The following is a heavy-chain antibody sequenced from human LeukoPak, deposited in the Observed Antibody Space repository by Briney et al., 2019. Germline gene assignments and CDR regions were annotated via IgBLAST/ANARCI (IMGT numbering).Heavy chain of an antibody. CDR3: AGTGLFFDY. V-gene: IGHV4-59*01. CDR1: GASISGYY. Sequence: PSETLSLTCRVSGASISGYYWSWIRQPPGKGLEWIGHMYYSGGTTYNPSLKSRVSNSLDTSKKHFSLKLSSVTAADTAVYYCAGTGLFFDYWSQGTLVTVSS. D-gene: IGHD7-27*01. CDR2: MYYSGGT. J-gene: IGHJ4*02.